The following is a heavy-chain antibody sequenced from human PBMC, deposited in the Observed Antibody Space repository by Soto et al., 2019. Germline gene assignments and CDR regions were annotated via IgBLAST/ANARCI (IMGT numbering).Heavy chain of an antibody. CDR2: IYSGGST. J-gene: IGHJ4*02. CDR3: ARTTSVYWIGDY. D-gene: IGHD2-8*01. Sequence: EVQLVESGGGLVQPGGSLRLSCAASGFTVSSNYMSWVRQAPGKGLEWVSVIYSGGSTYYADSVKGRFTISRDNSKNTLYLQMTSLRAEDTAVYYCARTTSVYWIGDYWAQATMVTVSS. V-gene: IGHV3-66*01. CDR1: GFTVSSNY.